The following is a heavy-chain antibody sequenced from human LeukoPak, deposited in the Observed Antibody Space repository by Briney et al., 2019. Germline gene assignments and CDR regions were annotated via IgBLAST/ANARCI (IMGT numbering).Heavy chain of an antibody. D-gene: IGHD4-17*01. CDR3: AKDRTHDYGDYLFDY. V-gene: IGHV3-30*02. J-gene: IGHJ4*02. CDR2: IRYDGSNK. CDR1: GFTFSSYG. Sequence: GGSLRLSCAASGFTFSSYGMHWVRQAPGKGLEWVAFIRYDGSNKYYADSVKGRFTISRDNSKNTLYLQMNSLRTEDTAVYYCAKDRTHDYGDYLFDYWGQGTLVTVSS.